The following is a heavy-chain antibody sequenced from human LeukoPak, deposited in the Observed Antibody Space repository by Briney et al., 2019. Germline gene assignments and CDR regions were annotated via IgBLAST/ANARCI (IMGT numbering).Heavy chain of an antibody. CDR2: ISPYNGDT. J-gene: IGHJ4*02. CDR3: ARDHGVSATTDTFDY. Sequence: ASVKVSCKASGYTFVTYGISWVRQAPGQGLEWMGWISPYNGDTNYAQNLRGRVTMTTDTSTSTVYMELRSLRSDDTAVYYCARDHGVSATTDTFDYWGQGVLVTVSS. D-gene: IGHD4-17*01. V-gene: IGHV1-18*01. CDR1: GYTFVTYG.